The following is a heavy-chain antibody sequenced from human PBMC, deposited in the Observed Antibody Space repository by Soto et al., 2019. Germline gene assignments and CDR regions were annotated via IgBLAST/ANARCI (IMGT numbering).Heavy chain of an antibody. J-gene: IGHJ1*01. CDR1: GFTFSSYG. V-gene: IGHV3-23*01. CDR2: ISGSGGST. CDR3: AKDPRGVAAHEYFQH. D-gene: IGHD2-15*01. Sequence: GGSLRLSCAASGFTFSSYGMHWVRQAPGKGLEWVSAISGSGGSTYYADSVKGRFTISRDNSKNTLYLQMNSLRAEDTAVYYCAKDPRGVAAHEYFQHWGQGTLVTVPS.